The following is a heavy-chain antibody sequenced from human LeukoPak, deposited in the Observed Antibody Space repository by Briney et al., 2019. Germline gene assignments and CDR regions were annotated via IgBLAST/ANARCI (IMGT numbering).Heavy chain of an antibody. Sequence: GGSLRLSCAASGFTLSTYSLNWVRQAPGKGLEWVSSISSSSLYIYYADSVKGRFTISRDNAKNSLFLQMNSLRAEDTAVYYCAREGDGYNSPIDYWGQGTLVTVSS. CDR2: ISSSSLYI. CDR3: AREGDGYNSPIDY. V-gene: IGHV3-21*01. CDR1: GFTLSTYS. J-gene: IGHJ4*02. D-gene: IGHD5-24*01.